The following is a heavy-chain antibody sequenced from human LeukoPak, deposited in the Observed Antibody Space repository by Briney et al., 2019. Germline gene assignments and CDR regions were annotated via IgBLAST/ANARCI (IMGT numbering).Heavy chain of an antibody. J-gene: IGHJ6*03. CDR1: GGPFPGYY. D-gene: IGHD3-10*01. CDR3: ARVAGYYGSGSKYYYYYYMDV. CDR2: IDVNGNT. Sequence: SETLSLTCAVYGGPFPGYYWSWIRQPPGKGLEWIGEIDVNGNTKSNPSLKSRVTISVDPSKNQFSLKLSSVTAADTAVYYCARVAGYYGSGSKYYYYYYMDVWGKGTTVTISS. V-gene: IGHV4-34*01.